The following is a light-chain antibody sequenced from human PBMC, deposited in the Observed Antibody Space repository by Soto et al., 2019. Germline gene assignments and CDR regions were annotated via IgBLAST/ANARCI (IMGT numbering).Light chain of an antibody. Sequence: EIVLTQSPGTLSLSPGERATLSCRASQSVSSSYLAWYQQKPGQAPRLLIYGSSSRATGIPDRFSGSGSLTDFTLTISRLEPEDFAVYYCQWYGFSPRTFGQGTRVEIK. CDR1: QSVSSSY. V-gene: IGKV3-20*01. CDR3: QWYGFSPRT. J-gene: IGKJ1*01. CDR2: GSS.